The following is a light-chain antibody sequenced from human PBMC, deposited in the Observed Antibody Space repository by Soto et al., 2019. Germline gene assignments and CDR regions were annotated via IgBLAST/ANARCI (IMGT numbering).Light chain of an antibody. V-gene: IGLV1-44*01. Sequence: QSVLTQPPSTSGTPGQRVTISCSGSSSNIGSNLVYWYQLVPGTAPKLLIYTDYQRPSGVPDRFSGSKSGTSASLAINGLHSEDEADYYCASWDDNLNGGVFGGGTKLTVL. CDR3: ASWDDNLNGGV. CDR2: TDY. J-gene: IGLJ3*02. CDR1: SSNIGSNL.